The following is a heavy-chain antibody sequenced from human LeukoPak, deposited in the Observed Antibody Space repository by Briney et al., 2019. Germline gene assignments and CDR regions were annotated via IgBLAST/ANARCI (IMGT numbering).Heavy chain of an antibody. V-gene: IGHV1-46*01. CDR1: GYTFTSYY. J-gene: IGHJ4*02. D-gene: IGHD6-19*01. Sequence: GASVKVSCKASGYTFTSYYMHWVRQAPGQGLAWMGIINPSGGKTSYAQKFQGRVTMTRDTSTSTVYMELSSLRSEDTAVYYCARGGATGIAVAGTIDYYDYWGQGTLVTVSS. CDR3: ARGGATGIAVAGTIDYYDY. CDR2: INPSGGKT.